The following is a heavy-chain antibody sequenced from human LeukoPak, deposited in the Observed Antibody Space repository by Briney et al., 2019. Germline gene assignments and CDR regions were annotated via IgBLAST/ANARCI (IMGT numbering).Heavy chain of an antibody. Sequence: PSETLSLTCTVSGGSISSYYWSWIRQPAGKGLEWIGRIYTSGSTNYNPSLKSRVTMSVDTSKNQFSLKLSSVTAADTAVYYCARNYYDSSGYKYAFDYWGQVTLVTVSS. CDR2: IYTSGST. CDR3: ARNYYDSSGYKYAFDY. V-gene: IGHV4-4*07. J-gene: IGHJ4*02. CDR1: GGSISSYY. D-gene: IGHD3-22*01.